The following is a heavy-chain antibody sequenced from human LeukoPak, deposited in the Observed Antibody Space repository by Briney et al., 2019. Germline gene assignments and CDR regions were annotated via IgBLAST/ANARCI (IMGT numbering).Heavy chain of an antibody. CDR2: TSYRSKWYN. J-gene: IGHJ4*02. V-gene: IGHV6-1*01. D-gene: IGHD6-13*01. Sequence: SQTLSLTCAISGDSVSTNSVAWNWIRQSPSRGLEWLGRTSYRSKWYNDYAVSVKSRITINLDTSKNQFSLQLNSVTPEDTAVYYCARAAGYSSWYTGDFDYWGQGTLVTVSS. CDR1: GDSVSTNSVA. CDR3: ARAAGYSSWYTGDFDY.